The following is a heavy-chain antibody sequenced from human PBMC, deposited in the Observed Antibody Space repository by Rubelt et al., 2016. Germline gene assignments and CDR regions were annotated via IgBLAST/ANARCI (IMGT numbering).Heavy chain of an antibody. D-gene: IGHD3-10*01. Sequence: QLQLQESGPGLVKPSETLSLTCTVPGGSISSSSYYWGWIRQPPGKGLEWIGSIYYSGGTYYNPSLKSRVTISVDTSKNQFSLKLSSVTAADTAVYYCARGYDYYGSGRGDAFDIWGQGTMVTVSS. CDR2: IYYSGGT. CDR3: ARGYDYYGSGRGDAFDI. J-gene: IGHJ3*02. V-gene: IGHV4-39*01. CDR1: GGSISSSSYY.